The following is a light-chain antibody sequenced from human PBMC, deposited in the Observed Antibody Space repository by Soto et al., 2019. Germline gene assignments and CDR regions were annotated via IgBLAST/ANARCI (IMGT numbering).Light chain of an antibody. Sequence: IVMTQSPDCLAESLGERAAINCKSSPSVLYTSDNKNYLAWYQQKPGQPPKLLIAWASTRESGIPDRFSGTGSGTDFTLTISDLQAGDLAVYYCQQYYAVPQTFGQGTKVEL. V-gene: IGKV4-1*01. CDR1: PSVLYTSDNKNY. CDR2: WAS. J-gene: IGKJ1*01. CDR3: QQYYAVPQT.